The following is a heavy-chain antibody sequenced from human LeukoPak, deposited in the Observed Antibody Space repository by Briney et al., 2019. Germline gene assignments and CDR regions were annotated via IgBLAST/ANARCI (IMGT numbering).Heavy chain of an antibody. CDR2: INSDGSST. J-gene: IGHJ4*02. Sequence: GGSLRLSCAASGFTFSNYWMHWVRQVPGEGLVWVSRINSDGSSTSYADSVKGRFTISRDNAKNSLYLQMNSLRADDTAVYYCARVREAAAFDFWGQGTLVTVSS. D-gene: IGHD6-13*01. V-gene: IGHV3-74*01. CDR3: ARVREAAAFDF. CDR1: GFTFSNYW.